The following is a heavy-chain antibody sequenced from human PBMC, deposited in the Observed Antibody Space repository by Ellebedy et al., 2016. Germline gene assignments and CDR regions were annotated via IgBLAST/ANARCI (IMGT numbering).Heavy chain of an antibody. CDR2: ISAYNGNT. CDR3: ARDHWVGATASTSASDY. J-gene: IGHJ4*02. Sequence: ASVKVSCKASGYTFTSYGISWVRQAPGQGLEWMGWISAYNGNTNYAQKLQGRVTMTTDTSTSTADMELRSLRSDDTAVYYCARDHWVGATASTSASDYWGQGTLVTVSS. CDR1: GYTFTSYG. D-gene: IGHD1-26*01. V-gene: IGHV1-18*01.